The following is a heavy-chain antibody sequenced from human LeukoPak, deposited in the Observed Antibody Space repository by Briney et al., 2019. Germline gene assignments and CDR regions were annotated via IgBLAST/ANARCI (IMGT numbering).Heavy chain of an antibody. CDR1: GYTFTGYY. Sequence: ASVKVSCKASGYTFTGYYMHWVRQAPGQGLEWMGWINPNSGGTNYAQKFQGRVTMTRDTSISTAYMELSRLRSDDTAVYYCARAIAVVAATVNYYYYGMDVWGQGTTVTVSS. D-gene: IGHD2-15*01. J-gene: IGHJ6*02. CDR3: ARAIAVVAATVNYYYYGMDV. CDR2: INPNSGGT. V-gene: IGHV1-2*02.